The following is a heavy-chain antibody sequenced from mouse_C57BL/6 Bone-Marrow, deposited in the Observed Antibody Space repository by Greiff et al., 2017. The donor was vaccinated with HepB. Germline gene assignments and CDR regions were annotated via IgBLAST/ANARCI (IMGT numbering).Heavy chain of an antibody. V-gene: IGHV1-64*01. CDR3: SRRSSAGYVPFAY. Sequence: VQLQQPGAELVKPGASVKLSCKASGYTFTSYWMHWVKQRPGQGLEWIGMIHPNSGSTNYNEKFKSKATLTVDKSSSTAYMQLSSLTSEDSAVYDCSRRSSAGYVPFAYWGQGTLVTVSA. CDR1: GYTFTSYW. J-gene: IGHJ3*01. D-gene: IGHD3-1*01. CDR2: IHPNSGST.